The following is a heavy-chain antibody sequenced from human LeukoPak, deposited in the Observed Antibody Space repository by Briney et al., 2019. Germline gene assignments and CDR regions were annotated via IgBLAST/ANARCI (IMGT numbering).Heavy chain of an antibody. D-gene: IGHD6-6*01. Sequence: SETLSLTCTVSGGSISSGGYSWSWIRQPPGKGLEWIGYIYHSGSTYYNPSLKSRVTISVDRSKNQFSLKLSSVTAADTAVYYCARTSIAARRANAFDIWGLGTMVTVSS. CDR2: IYHSGST. V-gene: IGHV4-30-2*01. CDR1: GGSISSGGYS. J-gene: IGHJ3*02. CDR3: ARTSIAARRANAFDI.